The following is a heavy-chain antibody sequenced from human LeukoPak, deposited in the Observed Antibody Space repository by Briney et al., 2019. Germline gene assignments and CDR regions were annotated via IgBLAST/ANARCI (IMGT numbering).Heavy chain of an antibody. D-gene: IGHD6-13*01. CDR3: ARAWAAAGDFDY. Sequence: SETLSLTCAVYGGSFSGYYWSWIRQPPGEGLEWIGEINHSGSTNYNPSLKSRVTISVDTSKNQFSLKLSSVTAADTAVYYCARAWAAAGDFDYWGQGTLVTVSS. V-gene: IGHV4-34*01. CDR2: INHSGST. J-gene: IGHJ4*02. CDR1: GGSFSGYY.